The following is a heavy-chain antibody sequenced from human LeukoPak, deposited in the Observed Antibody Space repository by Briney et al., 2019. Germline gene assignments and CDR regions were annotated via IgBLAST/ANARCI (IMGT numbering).Heavy chain of an antibody. D-gene: IGHD3-16*01. Sequence: SQTLSLTCGISGDNISSTRGSWNCVRQSPSRGLEWLGRTYYRSKWYNDYAISVRSRITINPDTSKNQFSLQLNSVTPEDTAVYYCARDWGTLTDGFDIWGQGTMVIVSS. CDR2: TYYRSKWYN. CDR1: GDNISSTRGS. V-gene: IGHV6-1*01. J-gene: IGHJ3*02. CDR3: ARDWGTLTDGFDI.